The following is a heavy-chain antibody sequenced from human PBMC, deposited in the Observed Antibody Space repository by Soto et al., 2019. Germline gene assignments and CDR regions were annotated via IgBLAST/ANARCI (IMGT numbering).Heavy chain of an antibody. Sequence: SETLSLTCTVSGGSISSNYWTWIRQPPGKGLEWMGYVYNSGSTNYNPSLKSRVTISEDTSKSQFSLKVNSMTAADTAVYYCARYRREAVAGYTLDNWGQGILVTVSS. CDR1: GGSISSNY. CDR2: VYNSGST. D-gene: IGHD6-13*01. J-gene: IGHJ4*02. CDR3: ARYRREAVAGYTLDN. V-gene: IGHV4-59*01.